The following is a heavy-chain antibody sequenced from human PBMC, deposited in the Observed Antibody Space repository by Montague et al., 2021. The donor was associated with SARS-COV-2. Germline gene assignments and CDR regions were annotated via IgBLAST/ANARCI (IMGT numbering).Heavy chain of an antibody. CDR3: ARETGTTVSLDY. CDR2: IDWADDK. Sequence: PALVKPTQTLTLTCTFSGFSLSTSGVGVGWVRQPPGKALEWLARIDWADDKYYSTSLKTRLTISKDTSKNQVVLTMTNMDPVDTATYYCARETGTTVSLDYWGQGTLVTVSS. V-gene: IGHV2-70*11. D-gene: IGHD1-7*01. CDR1: GFSLSTSGVG. J-gene: IGHJ4*02.